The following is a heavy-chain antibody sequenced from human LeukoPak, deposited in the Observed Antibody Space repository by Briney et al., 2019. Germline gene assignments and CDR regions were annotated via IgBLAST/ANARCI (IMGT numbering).Heavy chain of an antibody. J-gene: IGHJ4*02. D-gene: IGHD3-16*01. V-gene: IGHV3-7*01. CDR1: TFTLSSNW. Sequence: PGGSLRLSCAASTFTLSSNWMSWVRQAPGKGLEWVAYMNQLGKEKNHLDSGKGRFTISRDNAKNSLYLQMNSLRAEDTAMYYCARETYYYECWGQGTLVTVSS. CDR2: MNQLGKEK. CDR3: ARETYYYEC.